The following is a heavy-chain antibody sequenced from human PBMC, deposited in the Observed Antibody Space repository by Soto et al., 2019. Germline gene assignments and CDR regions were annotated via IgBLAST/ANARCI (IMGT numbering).Heavy chain of an antibody. J-gene: IGHJ5*02. CDR3: AKDPPSPWTANWVDP. CDR2: ISSSGGSR. CDR1: GFNFNTFA. D-gene: IGHD1-1*01. V-gene: IGHV3-23*01. Sequence: PGGSLRLSCAASGFNFNTFAMSWIRQAPGKGLEWVSHISSSGGSRDYADSVRGRFTVSRDNSKNVLFLQMNSLRADDTATSYCAKDPPSPWTANWVDPWGTGTLVTVSS.